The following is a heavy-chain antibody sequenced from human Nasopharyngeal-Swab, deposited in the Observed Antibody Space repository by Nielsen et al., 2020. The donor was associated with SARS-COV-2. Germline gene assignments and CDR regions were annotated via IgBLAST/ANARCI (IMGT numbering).Heavy chain of an antibody. V-gene: IGHV4-34*01. J-gene: IGHJ5*02. CDR3: ARGLAGIGRFDT. CDR2: MKPSGIT. CDR1: GGSLSDYH. Sequence: SETLSLTCAVYGGSLSDYHWSWIRQPPGKGLEWIGEMKPSGITNYNPSLKSRATISLDMSKYKFSLRLTSVTAADTAVYYCARGLAGIGRFDTWGQGTLVSVSS. D-gene: IGHD1-26*01.